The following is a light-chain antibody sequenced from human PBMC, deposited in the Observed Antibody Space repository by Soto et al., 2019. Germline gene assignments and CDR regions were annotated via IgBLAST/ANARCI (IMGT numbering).Light chain of an antibody. Sequence: QSALTQPASVSGSPGQSITISCSGTSSDVGNFNLVSWYQHHPGIAPKLMIYEDTKRPSGVSNRFSGSKSANTASLTISGLQADDEADYYCCSYAGSSTWVFVGGTKLTVL. V-gene: IGLV2-23*01. CDR1: SSDVGNFNL. CDR2: EDT. CDR3: CSYAGSSTWV. J-gene: IGLJ3*02.